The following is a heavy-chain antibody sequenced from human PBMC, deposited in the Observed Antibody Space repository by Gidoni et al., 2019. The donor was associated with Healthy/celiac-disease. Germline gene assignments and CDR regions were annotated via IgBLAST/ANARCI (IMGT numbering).Heavy chain of an antibody. CDR2: ISGSVGST. CDR3: AKKGRLGYFDY. CDR1: GFTFSIYA. Sequence: EVQLLESGGGLVQPGGSLRLSCAASGFTFSIYAMSWVRQAPGKGLEWVPAISGSVGSTYYAASVKGRFTISRDNSKNTLYLQMNSLRAEDTAVYYCAKKGRLGYFDYWGQGTLVTVSS. D-gene: IGHD5-12*01. V-gene: IGHV3-23*01. J-gene: IGHJ4*02.